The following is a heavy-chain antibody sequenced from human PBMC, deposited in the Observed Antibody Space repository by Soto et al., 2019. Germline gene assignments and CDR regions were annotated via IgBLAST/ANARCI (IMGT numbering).Heavy chain of an antibody. V-gene: IGHV3-30-3*01. CDR3: ARDVGHSSFVY. CDR1: GFTFSSYA. CDR2: ISYDGSNK. J-gene: IGHJ4*02. Sequence: QVQLVESGGGVVQTGRSLRLSCAASGFTFSSYAMHWVRQAPGKGLEWVAVISYDGSNKYYADSVKGRFTISRDNSKNTLYLHMNSLSAEDTAVYYCARDVGHSSFVYWGQGTLVTVSS. D-gene: IGHD6-6*01.